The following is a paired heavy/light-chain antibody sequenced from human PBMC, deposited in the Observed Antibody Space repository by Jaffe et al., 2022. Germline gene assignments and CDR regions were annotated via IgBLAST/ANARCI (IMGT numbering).Light chain of an antibody. CDR2: AAS. CDR3: QQYYSYPRT. J-gene: IGKJ3*01. Sequence: AIRMTQSPSSFSASTGDRVTITCRASQGISSYLAWYQQKPGKAPKLLIYAASTLQSGVPSRFSGSGSGTDFTLTISCLQSEDFATYYCQQYYSYPRTFGPGTKVDIK. CDR1: QGISSY. V-gene: IGKV1-8*01.
Heavy chain of an antibody. CDR3: ATRGDEDYGDYAPSGGDAFDI. CDR2: IYYSGST. CDR1: GGSVSSGSYY. D-gene: IGHD4-17*01. J-gene: IGHJ3*02. V-gene: IGHV4-61*01. Sequence: QVQLQESGPGLVKPSETLSLTCTVSGGSVSSGSYYWSWIRQPPGKGLEWIGYIYYSGSTNYNPSLKSRVTISVDTSKNQFSLKLSSVTAADTAVYYCATRGDEDYGDYAPSGGDAFDIWGQGTMVTVSS.